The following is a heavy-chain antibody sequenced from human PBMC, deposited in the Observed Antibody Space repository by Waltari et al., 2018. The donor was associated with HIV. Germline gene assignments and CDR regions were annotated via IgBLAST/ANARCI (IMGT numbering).Heavy chain of an antibody. CDR3: ARALGRGYCSSTSCFFDY. J-gene: IGHJ4*02. CDR1: GYTFTSYD. CDR2: MNPNRGNT. Sequence: QVQLVQSGAEVKKPGASVKVSCKASGYTFTSYDINWVRQATGQGLEWMGWMNPNRGNTGYAQKFQGRVTMTRDTSISTAYMELSSLRSDDTAAYYCARALGRGYCSSTSCFFDYWGQGPLVTVSS. D-gene: IGHD2-2*01. V-gene: IGHV1-8*01.